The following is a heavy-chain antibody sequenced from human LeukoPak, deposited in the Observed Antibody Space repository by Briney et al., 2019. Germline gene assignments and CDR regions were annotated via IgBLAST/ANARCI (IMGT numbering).Heavy chain of an antibody. Sequence: GGSLRLSCAASGFTFSSYEMNWVRQAPGKGLEWVSYISSSGSTIYYADSVKGRFTISRDNAKNSLYLQMNSLRAEDTAVYYCARALVGARCFDYWGQGTLVTVSS. CDR3: ARALVGARCFDY. CDR2: ISSSGSTI. V-gene: IGHV3-48*03. CDR1: GFTFSSYE. J-gene: IGHJ4*02. D-gene: IGHD1-26*01.